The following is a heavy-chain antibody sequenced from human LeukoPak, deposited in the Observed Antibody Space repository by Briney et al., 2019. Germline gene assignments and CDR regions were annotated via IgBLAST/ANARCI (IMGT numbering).Heavy chain of an antibody. D-gene: IGHD3-10*01. CDR2: ITGSIYFSGST. V-gene: IGHV4-59*01. J-gene: IGHJ6*02. CDR3: ARDSRDYGSGSYWDV. Sequence: SETLSLTCTVSGGSINNYYWNWIRQPPGKGLEWIGYITGSIYFSGSTKYDPSLGSRVTMSVDTSKNQFSLTLSSVTAADTAVYYCARDSRDYGSGSYWDVWGQGTTVTVSS. CDR1: GGSINNYY.